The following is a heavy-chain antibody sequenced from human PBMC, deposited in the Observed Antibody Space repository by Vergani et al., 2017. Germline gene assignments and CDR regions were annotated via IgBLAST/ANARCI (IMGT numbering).Heavy chain of an antibody. CDR2: ISGSGGST. CDR3: ARGGITVGGVIVIRRPFDY. V-gene: IGHV3-23*01. J-gene: IGHJ4*02. Sequence: EVQLLESGGGLVQPGGSLGLSCAASGFTFSSYAMSWVRQAPGKGLEWVSAISGSGGSTYYADSVKGRFTISRYNSKNTLYLQMNSLRAEDTAVYYCARGGITVGGVIVIRRPFDYWGQGTLVTVSS. D-gene: IGHD3-16*02. CDR1: GFTFSSYA.